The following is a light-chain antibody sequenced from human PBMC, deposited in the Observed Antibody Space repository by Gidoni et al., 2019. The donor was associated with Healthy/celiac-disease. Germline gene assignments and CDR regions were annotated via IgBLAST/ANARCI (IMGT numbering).Light chain of an antibody. CDR1: QSVSSY. V-gene: IGKV3-11*01. CDR3: QQRSNWPT. Sequence: IVLTQSPATLSLSPGERATLSCRASQSVSSYLAWYQQKPGQAPRLLIYNASNWATGIPARFSGSGSGTDFTLTISSLEPEDFAVYYCQQRSNWPTFGQGTKLEIK. J-gene: IGKJ2*01. CDR2: NAS.